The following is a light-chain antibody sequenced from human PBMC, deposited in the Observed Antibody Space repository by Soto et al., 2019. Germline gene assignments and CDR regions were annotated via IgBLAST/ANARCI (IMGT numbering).Light chain of an antibody. CDR3: QQYGNSPIT. CDR2: GTS. J-gene: IGKJ5*01. CDR1: ERIYSAY. Sequence: EVVLTQSPGTLSLYRGERATLSFRASERIYSAYLGWYQQKPGQAPRLLIYGTSSRATGIPDRFSGSGSGTDFTLTISRLEPEDFAVYYCQQYGNSPITFGQGTRLEI. V-gene: IGKV3-20*01.